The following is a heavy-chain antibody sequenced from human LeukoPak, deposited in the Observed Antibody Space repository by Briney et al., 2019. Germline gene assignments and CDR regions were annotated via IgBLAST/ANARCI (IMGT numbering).Heavy chain of an antibody. CDR1: GGSISSSSYY. CDR2: IYYSGST. Sequence: SETLSLTCTVSGGSISSSSYYWGWIRQPPGKGLEWIGSIYYSGSTYYNPSLKSRVTISVDTSKNQFSLKLSSVTAADTAVYHCARVVGATVFDYWGQGTLVTVSS. J-gene: IGHJ4*02. V-gene: IGHV4-39*07. CDR3: ARVVGATVFDY. D-gene: IGHD1-26*01.